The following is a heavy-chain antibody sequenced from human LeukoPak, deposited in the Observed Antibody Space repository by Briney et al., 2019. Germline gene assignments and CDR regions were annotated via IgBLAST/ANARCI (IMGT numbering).Heavy chain of an antibody. Sequence: PSETLSLTCAVYGGSFSGYYWSWIRQPPGKGLEWIGEINHSGSTNYNPSLKSRVTMSVDPSKNQFSLALNSMTAADTAVYYCSNFDFWGQGTLVTVSS. J-gene: IGHJ4*02. D-gene: IGHD2-8*01. CDR1: GGSFSGYY. V-gene: IGHV4-34*03. CDR3: SNFDF. CDR2: INHSGST.